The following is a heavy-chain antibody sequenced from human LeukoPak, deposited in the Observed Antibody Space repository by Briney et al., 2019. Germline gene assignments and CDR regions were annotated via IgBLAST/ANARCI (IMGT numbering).Heavy chain of an antibody. V-gene: IGHV3-33*01. J-gene: IGHJ4*02. D-gene: IGHD3-10*01. Sequence: GRSLRLSCAASGFTFNTYAMHWVGQAPGQGLEWVALIWHDGSHKFYSNSVRGQFTISRDNSKNTVSLQMNNLRPEDTAVYYCARDIFGSGSYLDFWGQGTLVTVSS. CDR3: ARDIFGSGSYLDF. CDR1: GFTFNTYA. CDR2: IWHDGSHK.